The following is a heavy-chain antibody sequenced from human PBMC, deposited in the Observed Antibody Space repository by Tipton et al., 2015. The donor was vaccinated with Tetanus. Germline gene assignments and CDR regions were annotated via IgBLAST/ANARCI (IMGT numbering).Heavy chain of an antibody. J-gene: IGHJ5*02. CDR2: IYYSGST. CDR3: ARVGLVMAARRRNWFDP. D-gene: IGHD6-6*01. V-gene: IGHV4-61*01. CDR1: GGSMTSGSYY. Sequence: TLSLTCTASGGSMTSGSYYWSWIRQPPGKGLEWIGYIYYSGSTNYNPSLKSRVTISVDTSKNQFSLKLSSVTAADTAVYYCARVGLVMAARRRNWFDPWGQGTLVTVSS.